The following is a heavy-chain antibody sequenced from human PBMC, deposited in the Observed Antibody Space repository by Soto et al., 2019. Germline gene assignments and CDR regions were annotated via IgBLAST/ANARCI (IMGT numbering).Heavy chain of an antibody. J-gene: IGHJ6*02. CDR2: IYYSGST. V-gene: IGHV4-61*01. Sequence: QVQLQESGPGLVKPSETLSLTCTVSGCSVSSGSYYWSWIRQPPGKGLEWIGYIYYSGSTNYNPSLTSGVTIAVDTSKNQFSLELSSVTAADTAVYYCARGIEGWYQGRYYYGMDVWGQGTTVTVSS. CDR1: GCSVSSGSYY. D-gene: IGHD6-19*01. CDR3: ARGIEGWYQGRYYYGMDV.